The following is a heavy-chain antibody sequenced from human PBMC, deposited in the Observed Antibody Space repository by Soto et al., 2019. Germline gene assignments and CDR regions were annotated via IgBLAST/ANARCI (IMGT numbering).Heavy chain of an antibody. V-gene: IGHV1-69*01. CDR3: ARDRDDYGSGNYYNRSVF. D-gene: IGHD3-10*01. J-gene: IGHJ4*02. Sequence: QVQLVQSGAEVKKPGSSVKVSCKASGGIFSTYAISWLRQAPGQGLEWMGGIIPIFGTPNYAQRFQGRVTITADESTSKAYMELSRMRSEDTAVYYCARDRDDYGSGNYYNRSVFWGQGTLVTVSS. CDR1: GGIFSTYA. CDR2: IIPIFGTP.